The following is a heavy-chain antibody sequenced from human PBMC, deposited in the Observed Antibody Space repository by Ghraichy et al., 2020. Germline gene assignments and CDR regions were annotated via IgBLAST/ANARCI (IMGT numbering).Heavy chain of an antibody. Sequence: GGSLRLSCAASGFTFSSYAMSWVRQAPGKGLEWVSAISGSGGSTYYADSVKGRFTISRDNSKNTLYLQMNSLRAEDTAVYYCAKEGGWAVTPSYYGMDVWGQGTTVTVSS. CDR3: AKEGGWAVTPSYYGMDV. D-gene: IGHD4-17*01. CDR2: ISGSGGST. CDR1: GFTFSSYA. V-gene: IGHV3-23*01. J-gene: IGHJ6*02.